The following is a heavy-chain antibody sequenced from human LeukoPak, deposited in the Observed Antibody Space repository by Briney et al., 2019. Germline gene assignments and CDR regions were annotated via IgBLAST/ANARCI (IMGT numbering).Heavy chain of an antibody. J-gene: IGHJ4*02. Sequence: KPSETLSLTCTVSGGSISSYYWSWIRQPPGKGLKWIGYIYYSGSTNYNPSLKSRVTISVDTSKNQFSLKLSSVTAADTAVYYCARVRPDSSGYDYFDYWGQGTLVTVSS. CDR2: IYYSGST. D-gene: IGHD3-22*01. CDR3: ARVRPDSSGYDYFDY. V-gene: IGHV4-59*01. CDR1: GGSISSYY.